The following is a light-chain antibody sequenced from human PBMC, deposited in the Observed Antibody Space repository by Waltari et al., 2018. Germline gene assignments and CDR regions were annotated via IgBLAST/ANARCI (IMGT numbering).Light chain of an antibody. V-gene: IGLV2-23*01. CDR3: CSHAGSTIYVV. J-gene: IGLJ2*01. CDR2: EAN. CDR1: SSDVGSYNL. Sequence: QSALTQPASVSGSPGQSIPISCPGPSSDVGSYNLVSWYQPHPGKAPKLIIFEANKRPSGVSDRFSGSKSGNTASLTISGLQAEDEADYYCCSHAGSTIYVVFGGGTKLTIL.